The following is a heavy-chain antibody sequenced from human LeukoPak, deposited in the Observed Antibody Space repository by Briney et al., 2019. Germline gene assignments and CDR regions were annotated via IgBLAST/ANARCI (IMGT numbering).Heavy chain of an antibody. CDR1: GFTFSSYW. Sequence: GGSLRLSCAASGFTFSSYWMNWFRQAPGKGLEWVANINQEESEKYYVDSVKGRFTISRDNAKNSLYLQMTSLRAEDTAVYYCARDTGYCSNGVCYDGLDIWGQGTMVTVSS. J-gene: IGHJ3*02. CDR2: INQEESEK. V-gene: IGHV3-7*01. D-gene: IGHD2-8*01. CDR3: ARDTGYCSNGVCYDGLDI.